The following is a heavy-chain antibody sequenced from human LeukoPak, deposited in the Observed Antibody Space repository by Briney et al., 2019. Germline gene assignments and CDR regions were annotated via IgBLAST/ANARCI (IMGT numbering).Heavy chain of an antibody. CDR1: GGSISTFY. D-gene: IGHD3-3*01. Sequence: SQTLSLTCTVYGGSISTFYWSWVRPRPGKGLEWIGYIYYSGTTTYHPSLKSRVNISVDMSKSQFYLTLSSVTAADTALYYCARHGPLYDIWSAQCYFDYWGQGTLVAVSS. CDR2: IYYSGTT. V-gene: IGHV4-59*08. J-gene: IGHJ4*02. CDR3: ARHGPLYDIWSAQCYFDY.